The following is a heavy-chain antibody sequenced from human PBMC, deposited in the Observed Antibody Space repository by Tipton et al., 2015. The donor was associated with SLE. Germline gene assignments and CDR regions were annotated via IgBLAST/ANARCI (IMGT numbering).Heavy chain of an antibody. J-gene: IGHJ5*02. V-gene: IGHV4-31*03. CDR3: ARERNGNWFDP. Sequence: TLSLTCTVSGGSISSGGYYWSWIRQHPGKGLEWIGYIYYSGSTYYNPSLKSRVTISVDTSKNQFSLKLSSVTAADTAVYYCARERNGNWFDPWGQGTLVTVSS. CDR1: GGSISSGGYY. CDR2: IYYSGST. D-gene: IGHD2-8*01.